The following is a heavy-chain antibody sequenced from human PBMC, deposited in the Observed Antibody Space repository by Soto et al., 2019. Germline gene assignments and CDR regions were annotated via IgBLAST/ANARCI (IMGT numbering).Heavy chain of an antibody. J-gene: IGHJ6*02. Sequence: ASVKVSCKASGYTFTSYYMHWVRQAPGQGLEWMGIINPSGGSTSYAQKFQGRVTMTRDTPTSTVYMELSSLRSEDTAVYYCARGSYDSYAGFFGMDVWGQGTTVNVSS. CDR1: GYTFTSYY. D-gene: IGHD3-10*01. V-gene: IGHV1-46*03. CDR3: ARGSYDSYAGFFGMDV. CDR2: INPSGGST.